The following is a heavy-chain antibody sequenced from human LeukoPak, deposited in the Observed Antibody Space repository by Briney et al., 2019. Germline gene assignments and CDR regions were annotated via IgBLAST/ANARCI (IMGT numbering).Heavy chain of an antibody. CDR2: ISWNSGSI. Sequence: GRSLRLSCAASGFTFDDYAMHWVRQAPGKGLEWVSGISWNSGSIGYADSVKGRFTISRDNAKNSLYLQMSSLRAEDTALYYRARRLSTTWAFDYWGQGTLVTVSS. D-gene: IGHD1-14*01. V-gene: IGHV3-9*01. CDR1: GFTFDDYA. J-gene: IGHJ4*02. CDR3: ARRLSTTWAFDY.